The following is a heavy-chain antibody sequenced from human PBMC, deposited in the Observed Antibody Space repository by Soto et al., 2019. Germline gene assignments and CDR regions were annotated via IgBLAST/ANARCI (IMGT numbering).Heavy chain of an antibody. J-gene: IGHJ6*02. CDR3: AKDGSLFGVVIIIPHGMDV. CDR1: GFTFSRYG. V-gene: IGHV3-30*18. D-gene: IGHD3-3*01. CDR2: ISYDGSNK. Sequence: QVQLVESGGGVVQPGRSLRLSCAASGFTFSRYGMHWVRQAPGKGLEWVAVISYDGSNKYYADSVKGRFTISRDNSKSTLYLQMNSLRAEDTAVYYCAKDGSLFGVVIIIPHGMDVWGQGTTVTVSS.